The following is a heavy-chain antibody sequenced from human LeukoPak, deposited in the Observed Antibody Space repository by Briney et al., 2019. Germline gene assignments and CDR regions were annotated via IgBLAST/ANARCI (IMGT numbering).Heavy chain of an antibody. J-gene: IGHJ4*02. CDR1: GGSIGSTTFY. CDR2: IYYSGSP. D-gene: IGHD1-26*01. CDR3: ARQGSGTGSHFDY. Sequence: PSETLSLTCTVSGGSIGSTTFYWAWIRQPPGKGLQYIGTIYYSGSPDYNPSLKSRVTLSVDTSKTQFSLRLRSVTAAGTAIYYCARQGSGTGSHFDYWGQGTLVTVSS. V-gene: IGHV4-39*01.